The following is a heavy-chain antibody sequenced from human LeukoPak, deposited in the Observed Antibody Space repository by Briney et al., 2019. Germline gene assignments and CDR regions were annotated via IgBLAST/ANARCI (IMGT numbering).Heavy chain of an antibody. CDR2: INPSGGST. Sequence: RGASVKVSCKASGYIFTSYFMHWVRQAPGQGLEWMGIINPSGGSTSYAQKFQGRVTMTRDMSTSTVYMELSSLRSEDTAVYYCARSGYGYNWFDPWGQGTLVTVSS. CDR3: ARSGYGYNWFDP. CDR1: GYIFTSYF. D-gene: IGHD4-17*01. V-gene: IGHV1-46*01. J-gene: IGHJ5*02.